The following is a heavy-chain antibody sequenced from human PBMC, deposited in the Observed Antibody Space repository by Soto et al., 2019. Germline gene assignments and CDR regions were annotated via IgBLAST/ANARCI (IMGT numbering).Heavy chain of an antibody. J-gene: IGHJ5*02. CDR2: INNDGGAT. D-gene: IGHD4-4*01. CDR3: GTVFDL. V-gene: IGHV3-74*01. Sequence: EEQVVESGGGLVQPGGSLRLSCAASGFIFTGHWMHWVRQGPGKGLDWVSGINNDGGATFYADSVKGRFTISRDNSNNMVYLQMNSLGAEDSAVYYCGTVFDLWGHGPQVTVSS. CDR1: GFIFTGHW.